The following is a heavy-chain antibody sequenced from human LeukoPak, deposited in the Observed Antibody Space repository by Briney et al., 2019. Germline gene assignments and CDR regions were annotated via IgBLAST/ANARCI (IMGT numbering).Heavy chain of an antibody. V-gene: IGHV3-30*04. CDR1: GFTFGNYP. D-gene: IGHD2-15*01. CDR3: ARVRRCSDSSCSGVLDY. CDR2: ISFDGSNK. J-gene: IGHJ4*02. Sequence: GGSLRLSCAASGFTFGNYPMHWVRQAPGKGLEWVAAISFDGSNKYYADSVKGRFTISRDTSRNTLNLQMNSLRAEDTAVYYCARVRRCSDSSCSGVLDYWGQGTLVIVSS.